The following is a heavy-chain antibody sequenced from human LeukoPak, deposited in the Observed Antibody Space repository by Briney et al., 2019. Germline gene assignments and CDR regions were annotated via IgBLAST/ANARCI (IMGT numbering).Heavy chain of an antibody. CDR1: GYTFPGYH. J-gene: IGHJ4*02. CDR2: INPYSGDT. CDR3: ARDQGSLTRSWYTGY. D-gene: IGHD6-13*01. Sequence: GASVKVSCKASGYTFPGYHIHWVRQAPGQGLEWMGRINPYSGDTNFAQKFQGRVTMTRDTSITTAYMDLSSLTPDDTAVYFCARDQGSLTRSWYTGYWGQGTQVTVSS. V-gene: IGHV1-2*06.